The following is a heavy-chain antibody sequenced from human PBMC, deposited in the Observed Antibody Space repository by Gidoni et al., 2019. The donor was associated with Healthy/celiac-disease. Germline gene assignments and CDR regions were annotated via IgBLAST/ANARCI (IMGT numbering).Heavy chain of an antibody. D-gene: IGHD4-4*01. CDR2: INAGNGNT. V-gene: IGHV1-3*01. CDR1: GYTFTSYA. Sequence: QVQLVQSGAEVKKPGASVKVSCKASGYTFTSYAMHWVRQAPGQRLEWMGWINAGNGNTKYSQKFQGRVTITRDTSASTVYMELSSLRSEDTAVYYCARGYTVTPPDYWGQGTLVTVSS. J-gene: IGHJ4*02. CDR3: ARGYTVTPPDY.